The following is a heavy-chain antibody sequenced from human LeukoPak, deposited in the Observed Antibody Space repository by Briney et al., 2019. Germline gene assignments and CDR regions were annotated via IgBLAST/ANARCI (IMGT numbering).Heavy chain of an antibody. D-gene: IGHD2-15*01. Sequence: PGGSLRLSCAASGFTFSSYAMHWVRQAPGKELQYVSAISSNGGGTYYANSVKGRFTISRDNSKNTLYLQMGSLRAEDMAVYYCAGAPGPSGGPDYWGQGTLVTVSS. CDR1: GFTFSSYA. V-gene: IGHV3-64*01. CDR3: AGAPGPSGGPDY. CDR2: ISSNGGGT. J-gene: IGHJ4*02.